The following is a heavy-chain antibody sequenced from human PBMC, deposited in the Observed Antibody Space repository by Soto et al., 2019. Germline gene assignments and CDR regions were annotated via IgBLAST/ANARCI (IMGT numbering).Heavy chain of an antibody. CDR1: GFTFSSYS. CDR2: ISSGSSTI. V-gene: IGHV3-48*01. D-gene: IGHD3-10*01. CDR3: ARDLVTMVRGVEDY. Sequence: GGSLRLSCAASGFTFSSYSMNWVRQAPGKGLEWVPYISSGSSTIYYADSVKGRFTISRDNAKNSLYLQMNSLRAEDTAVYYCARDLVTMVRGVEDYWGQGTLVTVSS. J-gene: IGHJ4*02.